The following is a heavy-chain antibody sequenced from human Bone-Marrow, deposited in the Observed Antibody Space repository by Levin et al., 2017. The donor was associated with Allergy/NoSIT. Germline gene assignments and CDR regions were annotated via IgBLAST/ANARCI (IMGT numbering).Heavy chain of an antibody. J-gene: IGHJ3*02. CDR1: GGTFSSYA. Sequence: ASVKVSCKASGGTFSSYAISWVRQAPGQGLEWMGGIIPIFGTANYAQKFQGRVTITADKSTSTAYMELSSLRSEDTAVYYCARALGLAAPEEAFDIWGQGTMVTVSS. D-gene: IGHD3-16*01. CDR2: IIPIFGTA. V-gene: IGHV1-69*06. CDR3: ARALGLAAPEEAFDI.